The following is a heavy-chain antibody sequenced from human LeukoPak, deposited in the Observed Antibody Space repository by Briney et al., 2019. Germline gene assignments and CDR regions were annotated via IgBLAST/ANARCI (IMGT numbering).Heavy chain of an antibody. CDR1: GFAFSDDS. J-gene: IGHJ4*02. Sequence: GGSLRLSCVASGFAFSDDSMNWVRQPPGKGLEWVSSISSTSKYIYYADSVKGRFTISRDNAKNTLFLQMNGLRAEDTAVYYCARVSLSSGCLSNWGQGTLVTVSS. CDR3: ARVSLSSGCLSN. D-gene: IGHD6-19*01. CDR2: ISSTSKYI. V-gene: IGHV3-21*01.